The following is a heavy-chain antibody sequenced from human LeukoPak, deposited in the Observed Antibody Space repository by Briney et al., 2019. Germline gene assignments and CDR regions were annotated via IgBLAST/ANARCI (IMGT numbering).Heavy chain of an antibody. J-gene: IGHJ3*02. CDR2: ISYDGSNK. V-gene: IGHV3-30*18. CDR3: AKVSSYDSSGPLFGI. CDR1: GFTFGSYG. Sequence: GGSLRLSCAASGFTFGSYGMHWVRQAPGKGLEWVAVISYDGSNKYNADSVKGRSTISNANSNNTPYRQMPSPTAEDTAEYYCAKVSSYDSSGPLFGIWGQGTMVTVSS. D-gene: IGHD3-22*01.